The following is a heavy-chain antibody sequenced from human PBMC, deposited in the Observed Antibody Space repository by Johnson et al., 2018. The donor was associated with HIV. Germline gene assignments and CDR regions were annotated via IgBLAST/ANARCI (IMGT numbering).Heavy chain of an antibody. Sequence: VQLVESGGGLVQPGRSLRLSCAASGFTFDDSAMHWVQQAPGKGLEWVSGISWNSGSTGYTDSVKGRFTISRDNSKNTLFLQLGSLRAEDTAVYYCARACSGGSCYEEKSPDAFDIWGQGTMVTVSS. V-gene: IGHV3-9*01. CDR3: ARACSGGSCYEEKSPDAFDI. CDR2: ISWNSGST. J-gene: IGHJ3*02. D-gene: IGHD2-15*01. CDR1: GFTFDDSA.